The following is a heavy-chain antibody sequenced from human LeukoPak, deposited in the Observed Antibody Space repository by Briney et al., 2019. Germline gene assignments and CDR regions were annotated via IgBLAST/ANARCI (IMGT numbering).Heavy chain of an antibody. CDR3: ARLEIVVVVAASNYYYYYMDV. CDR1: GYSFTSYW. CDR2: IYTGDSDT. Sequence: GESLKLSCTGSGYSFTSYWIGWVRQMPGKCLEWMGLIYTGDSDTRCTPSFKGQVTISADKSISTAYLQWSSLKASDTSMYYCARLEIVVVVAASNYYYYYMDVWGKGTTVTVSS. D-gene: IGHD2-15*01. V-gene: IGHV5-51*01. J-gene: IGHJ6*03.